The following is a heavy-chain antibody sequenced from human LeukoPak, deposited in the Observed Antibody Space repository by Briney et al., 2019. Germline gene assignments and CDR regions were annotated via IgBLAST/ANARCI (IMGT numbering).Heavy chain of an antibody. D-gene: IGHD1-1*01. CDR2: IGTAGDT. CDR1: GFTFSDYD. J-gene: IGHJ4*02. V-gene: IGHV3-13*01. CDR3: ARVAKERVGGVYYFDY. Sequence: GGSLRLSCAASGFTFSDYDMHWVRQATGKGLEWVSAIGTAGDTYYTGSVKGRFTISRENTKNSLYLQMNSLRAGDTAVYYCARVAKERVGGVYYFDYWGQGTLVTVSS.